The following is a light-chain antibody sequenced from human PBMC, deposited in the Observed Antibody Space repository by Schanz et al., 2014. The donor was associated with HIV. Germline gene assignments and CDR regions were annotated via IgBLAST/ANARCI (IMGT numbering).Light chain of an antibody. V-gene: IGKV3-20*01. J-gene: IGKJ1*01. CDR1: HSVSSNS. CDR2: GAS. CDR3: QQYGSSPRT. Sequence: ETVLTQSPGSLSLSPGERATLSCRASHSVSSNSLAWYQQKPGRAPRLLIYGASSGAPGIPDRFSGSGSGTEFTLTISRLEPEDFALYFCQQYGSSPRTFGQGTRVEV.